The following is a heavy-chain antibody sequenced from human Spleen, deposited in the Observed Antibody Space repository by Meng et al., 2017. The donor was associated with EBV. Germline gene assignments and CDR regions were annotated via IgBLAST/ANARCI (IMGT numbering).Heavy chain of an antibody. J-gene: IGHJ4*02. D-gene: IGHD2-2*01. CDR3: AHSMAAMDFHS. CDR1: GFSLTTRGVG. Sequence: QITLKESGPTVEKPTQTLPLPCTFSGFSLTTRGVGVAWIRQSPGKALEWLALIYWDNDKRYSPSLKSRLTITKDTSKNQVVLKMTNVDPVDTATYYCAHSMAAMDFHSWGQGTLVTVAS. V-gene: IGHV2-5*02. CDR2: IYWDNDK.